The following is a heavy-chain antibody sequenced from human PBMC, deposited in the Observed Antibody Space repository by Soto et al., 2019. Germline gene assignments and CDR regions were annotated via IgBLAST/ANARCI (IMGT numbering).Heavy chain of an antibody. Sequence: GGSVRLSCAVSGFTLSSAYISWARHAPGKGMEWVSVIYSGGDTYYADSVKGRFTISRDNSKNTLYLQMSSLRAEDTAVYYCAREVYEPRGYWGQGALDTVYS. V-gene: IGHV3-66*01. J-gene: IGHJ1*01. CDR2: IYSGGDT. D-gene: IGHD5-12*01. CDR3: AREVYEPRGY. CDR1: GFTLSSAY.